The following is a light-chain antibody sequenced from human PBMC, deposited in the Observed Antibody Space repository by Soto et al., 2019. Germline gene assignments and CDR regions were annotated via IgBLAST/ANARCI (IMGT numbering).Light chain of an antibody. CDR3: QQRSNWPPIT. CDR2: ADS. CDR1: QGLSGSY. J-gene: IGKJ5*01. V-gene: IGKV3-11*02. Sequence: VLTQSPGTLSFXPXXXXTXXXMAIQGLSGSYLAWYQQKPGQAPRLLIYADSNRATGIPARFSGSGSGRDFTLTISSLEPEDFAVYYCQQRSNWPPITFGQGTRLEIK.